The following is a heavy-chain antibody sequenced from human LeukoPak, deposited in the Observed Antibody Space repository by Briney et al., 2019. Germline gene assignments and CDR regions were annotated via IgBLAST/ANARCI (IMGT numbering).Heavy chain of an antibody. Sequence: GGSLRLSCAASGFIFSTYDMSWVRQAPGKGLEWVSAISGSGGSTYYADSVKGRFSISRDNSKNTLYLQMNSLRAEDTAVYYCAKTERDCSGGRCYALTSFDYWGQGTLVTVSS. CDR2: ISGSGGST. J-gene: IGHJ4*02. D-gene: IGHD2-15*01. CDR3: AKTERDCSGGRCYALTSFDY. V-gene: IGHV3-23*01. CDR1: GFIFSTYD.